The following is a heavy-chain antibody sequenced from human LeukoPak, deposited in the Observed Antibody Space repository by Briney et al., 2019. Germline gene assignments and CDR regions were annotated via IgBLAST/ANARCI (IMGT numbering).Heavy chain of an antibody. CDR3: ARVGGVATTLDY. V-gene: IGHV3-23*01. D-gene: IGHD5-12*01. J-gene: IGHJ4*02. CDR1: GFTFSSYA. Sequence: GGSLRLSCAASGFTFSSYAMSWVRQAPGKGLEWVSAISGSGGSTYYADSAKGRFTISRDNSKNTLYLQMNSLRAEDTAVYYCARVGGVATTLDYWGQGTLVTVSS. CDR2: ISGSGGST.